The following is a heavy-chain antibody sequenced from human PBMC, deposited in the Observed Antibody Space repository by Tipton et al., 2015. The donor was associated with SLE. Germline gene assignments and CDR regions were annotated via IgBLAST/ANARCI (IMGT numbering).Heavy chain of an antibody. CDR2: IHHTETT. Sequence: TLSLTCTVSGYSISSGSYWGWSRQPPGKGLEWIGGIHHTETTYYNPSLKSRVTISIDTSKNQFSLKLSSVTAADTAVYYCARGDGDYIWGSYRYDAFDIWGQGTMVTVSS. CDR1: GYSISSGSY. J-gene: IGHJ3*02. CDR3: ARGDGDYIWGSYRYDAFDI. D-gene: IGHD3-16*02. V-gene: IGHV4-38-2*02.